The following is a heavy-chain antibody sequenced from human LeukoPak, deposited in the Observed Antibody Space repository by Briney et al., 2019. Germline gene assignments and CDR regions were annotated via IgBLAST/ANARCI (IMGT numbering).Heavy chain of an antibody. CDR3: AKSLTIFGVVIGDRDY. J-gene: IGHJ4*02. Sequence: GGSLRLSCAASGFTFSSYAMSWVRQAPGKGLEWVSAISGSGGSTYYADSVKGRFTISRDNSKNTLYLQMNSLRAEDTAVYYCAKSLTIFGVVIGDRDYWGQGTLVTVSS. CDR2: ISGSGGST. D-gene: IGHD3-3*01. CDR1: GFTFSSYA. V-gene: IGHV3-23*01.